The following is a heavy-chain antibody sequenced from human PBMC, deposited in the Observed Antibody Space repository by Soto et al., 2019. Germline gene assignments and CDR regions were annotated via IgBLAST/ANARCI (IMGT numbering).Heavy chain of an antibody. CDR2: ITSSGVGT. D-gene: IGHD3-16*01. CDR3: AKITAA. V-gene: IGHV3-23*01. CDR1: GFTFSAYV. J-gene: IGHJ4*02. Sequence: GSLRLSCAASGFTFSAYVMSWVRQAPGKGLEWVSSITSSGVGTYYADSVKGRFTVSRDNSKKTVYLQMNSMRDEDTAVYYCAKITAAWAQGTMVTFSS.